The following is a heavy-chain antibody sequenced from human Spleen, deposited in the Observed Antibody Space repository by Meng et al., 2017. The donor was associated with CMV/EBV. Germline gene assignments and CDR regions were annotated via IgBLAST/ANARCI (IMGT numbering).Heavy chain of an antibody. Sequence: GGSLRLSCAVSGFTFSNYAMSWVRQAPGKGLEWVVNINQRGNEKNYVDSVKGRFTISRDNAMNLLYLQMNSLRVEDTAVYYCARHPSSSFDLSDQGTLVTVSS. CDR1: GFTFSNYA. D-gene: IGHD6-13*01. CDR3: ARHPSSSFDL. V-gene: IGHV3-7*01. CDR2: INQRGNEK. J-gene: IGHJ4*02.